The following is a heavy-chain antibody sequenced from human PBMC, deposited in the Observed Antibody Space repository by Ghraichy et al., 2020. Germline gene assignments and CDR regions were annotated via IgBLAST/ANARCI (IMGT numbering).Heavy chain of an antibody. CDR2: ISGSGGGT. CDR1: GFSFSDSV. V-gene: IGHV3-23*01. Sequence: GESLNISCAASGFSFSDSVMHWVRQAPGKGLEWVSGISGSGGGTFYAESVKGRFTISRDNSKNTLYLQMNNLRAEDTALYHCAYDYGGNGAMDVGGQGTTVTVSS. J-gene: IGHJ6*02. CDR3: AYDYGGNGAMDV. D-gene: IGHD4-23*01.